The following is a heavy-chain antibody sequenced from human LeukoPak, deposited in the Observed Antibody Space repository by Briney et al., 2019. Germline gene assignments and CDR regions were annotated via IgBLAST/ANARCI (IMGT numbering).Heavy chain of an antibody. CDR2: IKGDGVST. CDR1: GFDFSSNW. J-gene: IGHJ4*02. CDR3: AKDHYWSIDY. Sequence: GGSLRLSCAASGFDFSSNWMHWVRHAPRQGLVWVSRIKGDGVSTNYADSVKGRFTISRDIAKNTLYLQMNSLRAEDTGVYYCAKDHYWSIDYWGRGTLVTVSS. V-gene: IGHV3-74*01. D-gene: IGHD3-3*01.